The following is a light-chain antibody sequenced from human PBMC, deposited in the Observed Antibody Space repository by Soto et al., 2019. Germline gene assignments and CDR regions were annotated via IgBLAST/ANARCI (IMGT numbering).Light chain of an antibody. CDR3: QQRTLWPRT. CDR2: GAS. J-gene: IGKJ1*01. Sequence: EIVLTQSPATLSLSPGERATLSCRASQSLSGTLAWFQQKPGQPPRLLIYGASNRATGIPARFTASGSGTEFTPTISSLEPEDFAICYCQQRTLWPRTFGQGTKVDIK. CDR1: QSLSGT. V-gene: IGKV3-11*01.